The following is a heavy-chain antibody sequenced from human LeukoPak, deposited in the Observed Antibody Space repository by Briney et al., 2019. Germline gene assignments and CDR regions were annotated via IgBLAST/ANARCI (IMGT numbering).Heavy chain of an antibody. J-gene: IGHJ6*03. CDR3: ARAVLRLEWLSPDYYYMDV. CDR2: IIPIFGTA. V-gene: IGHV1-69*13. CDR1: GGTFSSYA. D-gene: IGHD3-3*01. Sequence: SVKVSCKASGGTFSSYAISWVRQAPGQGLEWKGGIIPIFGTANYAQKFQGRVTITADESTSTAYMELSSLRSEDTAVYYCARAVLRLEWLSPDYYYMDVWGKGTTVTVSS.